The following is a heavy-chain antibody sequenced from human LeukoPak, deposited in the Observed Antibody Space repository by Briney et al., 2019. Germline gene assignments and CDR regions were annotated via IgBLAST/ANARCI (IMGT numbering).Heavy chain of an antibody. V-gene: IGHV3-30*14. CDR2: ISSDGGTK. CDR3: AREAYYDILTGYYYYYGMDV. CDR1: GFTFSNYP. J-gene: IGHJ6*02. Sequence: GGSLRLSCAASGFTFSNYPMHWVRQAPGKGLEWLAVISSDGGTKYYADSVKGRFTISRDNSKNTLYLQMNSLRAEDTAVYYCAREAYYDILTGYYYYYGMDVWGQGTTVTVSS. D-gene: IGHD3-9*01.